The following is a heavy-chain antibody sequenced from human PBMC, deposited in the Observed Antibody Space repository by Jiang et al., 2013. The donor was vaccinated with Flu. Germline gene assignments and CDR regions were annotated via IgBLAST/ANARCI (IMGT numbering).Heavy chain of an antibody. CDR3: AKGTRSTAMVYFDS. J-gene: IGHJ4*02. Sequence: SGGGLVQPGGSLRLSCAASGFTFSSYAMSWVRQAPGKGLEWVSAISGSGGSTYYADSVKGRITISRDSSKNTLFLQMNSLRAEDTAEYYCAKGTRSTAMVYFDSWGPGTLVTVSS. V-gene: IGHV3-23*01. CDR1: GFTFSSYA. D-gene: IGHD5-18*01. CDR2: ISGSGGST.